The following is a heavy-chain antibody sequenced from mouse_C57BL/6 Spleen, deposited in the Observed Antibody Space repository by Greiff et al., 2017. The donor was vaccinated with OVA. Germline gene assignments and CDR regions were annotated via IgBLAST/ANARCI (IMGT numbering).Heavy chain of an antibody. CDR2: IYPGDGDT. Sequence: VQLQESGAELVKPGASVKLSCKASGYAFSSYWMNWVKQRPGKGLEWIGQIYPGDGDTNYNGKFKGKATLTADKSSSTAYMQLSSLTSEDSEVYASARELGDDYDFGYWGQGTTLTVSA. CDR3: ARELGDDYDFGY. V-gene: IGHV1-80*01. J-gene: IGHJ2*01. CDR1: GYAFSSYW. D-gene: IGHD2-4*01.